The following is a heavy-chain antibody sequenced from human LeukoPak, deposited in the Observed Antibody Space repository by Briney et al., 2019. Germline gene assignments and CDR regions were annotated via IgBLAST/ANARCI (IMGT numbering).Heavy chain of an antibody. CDR1: GGSISSSSYY. V-gene: IGHV4-39*01. CDR2: IYYSGST. J-gene: IGHJ6*02. CDR3: ARQPPTVSSGMDV. D-gene: IGHD4-17*01. Sequence: SETLSLTCTVSGGSISSSSYYWGWIRQPPGKGLEWIGSIYYSGSTYYNPSLRSRVTISVDTSKNQFSLKLSSVTAADTAEYYCARQPPTVSSGMDVWGQGTTVTVSS.